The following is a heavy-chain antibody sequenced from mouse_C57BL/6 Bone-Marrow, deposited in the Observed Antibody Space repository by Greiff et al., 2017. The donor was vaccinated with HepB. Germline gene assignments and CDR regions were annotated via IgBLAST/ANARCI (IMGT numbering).Heavy chain of an antibody. CDR1: GFTFSDFY. CDR2: SRNKANDYTT. V-gene: IGHV7-1*01. J-gene: IGHJ4*01. Sequence: EVKVVESGGGLVQSGRSLRLSCATSGFTFSDFYMEWVRQAPGKGLEWIAASRNKANDYTTEYSASVKGRFIVSRDTSQSILYLQMNALRAEDTAIYYCARANAMDYWGQGTSVTVSS. CDR3: ARANAMDY.